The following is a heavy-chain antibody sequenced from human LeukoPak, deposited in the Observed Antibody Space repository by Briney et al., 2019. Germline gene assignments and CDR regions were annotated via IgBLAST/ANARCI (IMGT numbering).Heavy chain of an antibody. CDR2: INPNSGGT. Sequence: SVNVSCKASVYTFTGYYMHWVRPAAGQGLAGMGWINPNSGGTNYAQKFQGRVTMTRDTSISTAYMELSRLRSDDTAVYYCARGSGYDYVTWFDPWGQGTLVTVSS. J-gene: IGHJ5*02. CDR1: VYTFTGYY. D-gene: IGHD5-12*01. V-gene: IGHV1-2*02. CDR3: ARGSGYDYVTWFDP.